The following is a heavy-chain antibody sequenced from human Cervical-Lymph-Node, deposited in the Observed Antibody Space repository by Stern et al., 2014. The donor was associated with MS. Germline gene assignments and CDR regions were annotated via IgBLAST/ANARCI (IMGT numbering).Heavy chain of an antibody. J-gene: IGHJ4*02. Sequence: DQLVESGSELKKPGASVKVSCKASGYSFSTSAMNWVRQAPGQGLEWMGWINTNTGNPLYAQGFTGRFVFSLDTSVNTAYLEIRSLGTDDTAMYYCATQGASGFGVSPTAFWGQGTLVTVSS. CDR2: INTNTGNP. V-gene: IGHV7-4-1*02. CDR3: ATQGASGFGVSPTAF. D-gene: IGHD5-12*01. CDR1: GYSFSTSA.